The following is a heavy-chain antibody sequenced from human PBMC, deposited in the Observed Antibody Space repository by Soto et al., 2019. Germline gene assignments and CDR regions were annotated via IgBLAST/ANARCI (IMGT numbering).Heavy chain of an antibody. V-gene: IGHV1-18*04. J-gene: IGHJ4*02. CDR1: GYTFTSYG. D-gene: IGHD2-21*02. CDR3: ATFPMKSCAADCYHDDY. Sequence: ASVKVSCKASGYTFTSYGISWVRQAPGQGLEWMGWISAYNGNTNYAQKLQGRVTMTTDTSTSTAYMELRSLRSDDTAVYYCATFPMKSCAADCYHDDYWGQGTLVTVSS. CDR2: ISAYNGNT.